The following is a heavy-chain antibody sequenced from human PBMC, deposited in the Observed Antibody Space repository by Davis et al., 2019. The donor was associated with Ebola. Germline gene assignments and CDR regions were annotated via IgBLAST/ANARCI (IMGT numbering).Heavy chain of an antibody. D-gene: IGHD4-17*01. CDR3: ARGDYAGWFDP. Sequence: ASVKVSCKASGYTFTAYFMHWVRQAPGQGLEWMGRINPNSGGTNYAQKFQGRVTMTRDTSISTAYMELSRLRSDDTVVYYCARGDYAGWFDPWGQGTLVTVSS. J-gene: IGHJ5*02. V-gene: IGHV1-2*05. CDR1: GYTFTAYF. CDR2: INPNSGGT.